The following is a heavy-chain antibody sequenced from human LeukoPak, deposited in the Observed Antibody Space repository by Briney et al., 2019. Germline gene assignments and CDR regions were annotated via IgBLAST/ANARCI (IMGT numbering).Heavy chain of an antibody. V-gene: IGHV1-18*01. J-gene: IGHJ4*02. CDR3: ARGYSYGYGPLDY. Sequence: GASVTVSCMTSGYSFTIYGINWVRQAPGQGLEWMGWISTDNGNTAYAQNLQGRVTMTTDTSTSTAYIELRSLRSDDTAVYYCARGYSYGYGPLDYWGQGTLVTVSS. CDR1: GYSFTIYG. D-gene: IGHD5-18*01. CDR2: ISTDNGNT.